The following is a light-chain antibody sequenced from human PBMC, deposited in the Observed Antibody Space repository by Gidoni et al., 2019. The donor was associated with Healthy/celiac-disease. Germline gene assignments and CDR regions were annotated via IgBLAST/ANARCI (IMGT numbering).Light chain of an antibody. CDR2: AAS. J-gene: IGKJ2*01. CDR3: QQSYSTPRYT. CDR1: QSISSY. V-gene: IGKV1-39*01. Sequence: DIQMTQSTSSLSASVGDRVTITCRASQSISSYLNWYQQKPGKAPKLLIYAASSLQSGVPSRFSGSGSGTDFTLTISSLQPEDFATYYCQQSYSTPRYTFXQXTKLEIK.